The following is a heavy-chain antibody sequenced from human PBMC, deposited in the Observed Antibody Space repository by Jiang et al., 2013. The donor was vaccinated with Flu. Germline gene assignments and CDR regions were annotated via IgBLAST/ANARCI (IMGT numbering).Heavy chain of an antibody. V-gene: IGHV5-51*01. Sequence: GIIYPRDSDTTYSPSFRGQVTISADRSITTAYLQWSSLQASDTAVYYCAVLGAYYFDFWGQGTLVSVSS. CDR3: AVLGAYYFDF. J-gene: IGHJ4*02. CDR2: IYPRDSDT. D-gene: IGHD3-10*01.